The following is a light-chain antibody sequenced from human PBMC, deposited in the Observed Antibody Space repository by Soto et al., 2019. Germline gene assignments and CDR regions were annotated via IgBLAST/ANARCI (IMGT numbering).Light chain of an antibody. CDR1: QSVSSSY. CDR3: EQYGRSAWT. Sequence: EIVLTQSPGTLSLSPGERATLSCRASQSVSSSYLAWYQQKPGQAPRLLIYGASSRATGIPDRFSGSGFGLDCTLTISRRVPDEFAEYFFEQYGRSAWTFNQRTNVEVK. CDR2: GAS. V-gene: IGKV3-20*01. J-gene: IGKJ1*01.